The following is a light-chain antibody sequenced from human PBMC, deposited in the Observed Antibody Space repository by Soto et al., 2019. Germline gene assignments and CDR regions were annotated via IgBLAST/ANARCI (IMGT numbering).Light chain of an antibody. V-gene: IGKV3-20*01. CDR1: QIVNSSY. Sequence: EIVLTQSPGTLSLSPGERATLFCRVSQIVNSSYLAWYQQKPGQAPRLLIYGASSRATGIPDRFSGSGCGTDFTLTISRLEPEDFAVYYCQQHGSSPPSWTFGQGTKVEIK. CDR2: GAS. CDR3: QQHGSSPPSWT. J-gene: IGKJ1*01.